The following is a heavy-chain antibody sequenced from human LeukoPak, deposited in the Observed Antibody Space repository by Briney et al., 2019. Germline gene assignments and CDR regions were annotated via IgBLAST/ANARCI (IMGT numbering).Heavy chain of an antibody. V-gene: IGHV4-4*07. CDR3: ARIAWAHSSSQYYFDY. D-gene: IGHD6-6*01. CDR1: GGSISSYY. CDR2: IYTSGST. J-gene: IGHJ4*02. Sequence: SETLSLTCTVSGGSISSYYWSWIRQPAGKGLEWIGRIYTSGSTNYNPSLKSRVTMSVDTSKNQFSLKLSSVTAADTAVYYCARIAWAHSSSQYYFDYWGQGTLVTVSS.